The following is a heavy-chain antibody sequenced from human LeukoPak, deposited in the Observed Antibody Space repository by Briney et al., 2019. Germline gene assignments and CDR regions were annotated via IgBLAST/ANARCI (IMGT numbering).Heavy chain of an antibody. CDR3: ATIIHPDAFDI. V-gene: IGHV1-2*02. J-gene: IGHJ3*02. CDR1: GYTFTGYH. CDR2: INPNSGGT. Sequence: ASVKVSCKASGYTFTGYHMHWVRQAPGQGLEWMGWINPNSGGTNYAQKFQGRVTMTRDTSISTAYMELSRLRSDDTALYYCATIIHPDAFDIWGQGTMVTVSS. D-gene: IGHD3-3*01.